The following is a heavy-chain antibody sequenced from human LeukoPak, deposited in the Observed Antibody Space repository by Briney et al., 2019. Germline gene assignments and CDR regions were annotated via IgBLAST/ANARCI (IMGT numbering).Heavy chain of an antibody. D-gene: IGHD3-9*01. Sequence: KPSETLSLTCTVSGDSIRSYYWNWIRQPAGKGLEWIGHIQASGSTNDNPSLKSRIIMSIDTSKNQFSLKLTSVTAADTAVYYCAKDDLFTGGKNWFDLWGQGTLVTVSS. CDR1: GDSIRSYY. CDR2: IQASGST. CDR3: AKDDLFTGGKNWFDL. J-gene: IGHJ5*02. V-gene: IGHV4-4*07.